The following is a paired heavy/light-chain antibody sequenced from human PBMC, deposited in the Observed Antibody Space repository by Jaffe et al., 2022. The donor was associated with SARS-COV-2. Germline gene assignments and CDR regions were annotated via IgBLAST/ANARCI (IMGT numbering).Light chain of an antibody. V-gene: IGLV2-8*01. CDR1: SSDVGGYNY. J-gene: IGLJ2*01. CDR2: EVS. CDR3: SSYAGSNNLGV. Sequence: QSALTQPPSASGSPGQSVTISCTGTSSDVGGYNYVSWYQQHPGKAPKLMIYEVSKRPSGVPDRFSGSKSGNTASLTVSGLQAEDEADYYCSSYAGSNNLGVFGGGTKLTVL.
Heavy chain of an antibody. V-gene: IGHV3-48*02. Sequence: EVQLVESGGGLVQPGGSLRLSCAASGFTFSSYSMNWVRQAPGKGLEWVSYISSSSSTIYYADSVKGRFTISRDNAKNSLYLQMNSLRDEDTAVYYCARETSYRSGWYDQIGVDYWGQGTLVTVSS. CDR3: ARETSYRSGWYDQIGVDY. J-gene: IGHJ4*02. CDR2: ISSSSSTI. CDR1: GFTFSSYS. D-gene: IGHD6-19*01.